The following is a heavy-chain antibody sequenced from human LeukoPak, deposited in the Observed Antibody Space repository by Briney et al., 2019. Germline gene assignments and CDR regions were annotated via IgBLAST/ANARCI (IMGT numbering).Heavy chain of an antibody. J-gene: IGHJ5*02. D-gene: IGHD1-26*01. CDR1: GYTFTGYY. V-gene: IGHV1-2*06. Sequence: ASVKVSCKASGYTFTGYYMHWVRQAPGQGLEWMGRIYPNSGGTNYAQKCQGRVTMTRDTSISTAYMELSRLRSDDTAVYYCARGKVGATISWGQGTLVTVSS. CDR2: IYPNSGGT. CDR3: ARGKVGATIS.